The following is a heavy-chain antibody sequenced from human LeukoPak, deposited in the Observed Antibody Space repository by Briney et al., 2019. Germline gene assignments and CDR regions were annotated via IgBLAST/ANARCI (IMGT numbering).Heavy chain of an antibody. CDR3: ARGRTDFDY. J-gene: IGHJ4*02. CDR2: ISYSGST. V-gene: IGHV4-59*01. CDR1: GGSISGYY. D-gene: IGHD4-17*01. Sequence: SETLSLTCTVSGGSISGYYWSWIRQPPGQGLEWIGYISYSGSTNYNPSPKSRVTISVDTSKSQFSLKLSSVTAADTAVYYCARGRTDFDYWGQGTLVTVSS.